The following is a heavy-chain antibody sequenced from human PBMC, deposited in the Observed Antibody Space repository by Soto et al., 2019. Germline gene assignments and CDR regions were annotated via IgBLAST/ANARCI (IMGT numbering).Heavy chain of an antibody. CDR2: ISSSSSTI. CDR3: AKEGTSSSRYYFDY. D-gene: IGHD2-2*01. J-gene: IGHJ4*02. CDR1: GFTFSSYS. Sequence: GGSLRLSCAASGFTFSSYSMNWVRQAPGKGLEWVSYISSSSSTIYYADSVKGRFTISRDNAKNSLYLQMNSLRAEDTALYYCAKEGTSSSRYYFDYWGQGTLVTVSS. V-gene: IGHV3-48*04.